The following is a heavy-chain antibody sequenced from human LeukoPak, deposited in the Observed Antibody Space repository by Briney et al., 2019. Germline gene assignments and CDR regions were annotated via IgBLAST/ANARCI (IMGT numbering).Heavy chain of an antibody. CDR1: GGSISSSSYY. D-gene: IGHD3-22*01. J-gene: IGHJ5*02. Sequence: PSQTLSLTCTVSGGSISSSSYYWGWIRQPPGKGLEWIGSIYYSGSTYYNPSLKSRVTISVDTSKNHFSLKLSSVTAADTAVYYCARDRGGYPPNWFDPWGQGTLVTVSS. CDR2: IYYSGST. CDR3: ARDRGGYPPNWFDP. V-gene: IGHV4-39*07.